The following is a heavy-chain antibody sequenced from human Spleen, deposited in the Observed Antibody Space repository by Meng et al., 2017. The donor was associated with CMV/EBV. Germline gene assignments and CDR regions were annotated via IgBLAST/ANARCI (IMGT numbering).Heavy chain of an antibody. CDR3: ARIHVDYVLYNCFDP. CDR1: RYTFTNYD. D-gene: IGHD4-17*01. V-gene: IGHV1-69*05. J-gene: IGHJ5*02. Sequence: SVKVSCKASRYTFTNYDINWVRQAPGQGLEWMGGFIPVLGTTNSAQKFQGRLTMYTDGATSTPYMELSNLKSDDTATYYCARIHVDYVLYNCFDPWGQGTLVTVSS. CDR2: FIPVLGTT.